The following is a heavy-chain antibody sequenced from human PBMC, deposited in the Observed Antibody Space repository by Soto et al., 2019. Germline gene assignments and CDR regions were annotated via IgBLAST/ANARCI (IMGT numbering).Heavy chain of an antibody. CDR2: IKQDGSEK. Sequence: GGSLRLSCAASGFTFSSYWMSWVRQAPGKGLEWVANIKQDGSEKYYVDSVKGRFTISRDNAKNSLYLQMNSLRAEDTAVYYCASSRSTAVIDYWGQGTLVTVSS. D-gene: IGHD2-21*02. CDR1: GFTFSSYW. V-gene: IGHV3-7*01. CDR3: ASSRSTAVIDY. J-gene: IGHJ4*02.